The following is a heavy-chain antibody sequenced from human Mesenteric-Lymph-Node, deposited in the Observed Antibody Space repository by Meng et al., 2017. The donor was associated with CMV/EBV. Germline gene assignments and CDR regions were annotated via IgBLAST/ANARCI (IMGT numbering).Heavy chain of an antibody. J-gene: IGHJ4*02. CDR1: GFSLSTTKMA. Sequence: SGPTLVKPTETLTLTCTVSGFSLSTTKMAVSWIRQPPGKTLEWLAHIFSSDEKSYSPSLKSRLTISKDTSKSQVVLTMTNMDPVDTATYYCARIEKMGYCSATTSCYARVAYWGQGALVTVSS. D-gene: IGHD2-2*01. CDR3: ARIEKMGYCSATTSCYARVAY. V-gene: IGHV2-26*01. CDR2: IFSSDEK.